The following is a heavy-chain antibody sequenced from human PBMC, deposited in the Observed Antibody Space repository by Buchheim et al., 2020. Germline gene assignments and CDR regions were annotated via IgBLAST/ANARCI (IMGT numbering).Heavy chain of an antibody. CDR2: IWYDGSNK. CDR1: GFTFSSYG. V-gene: IGHV3-33*01. CDR3: ARDVSGGLLSPYYDDGMDV. Sequence: QVQLVESGGGVVQPGRSLRLSCAASGFTFSSYGMHWVRQAPGKGLEWVAVIWYDGSNKYYADSVKGRFTISRDNSKNTLYLQMNSLRAEDTAVYYCARDVSGGLLSPYYDDGMDVWGQGTT. J-gene: IGHJ6*02. D-gene: IGHD3-10*01.